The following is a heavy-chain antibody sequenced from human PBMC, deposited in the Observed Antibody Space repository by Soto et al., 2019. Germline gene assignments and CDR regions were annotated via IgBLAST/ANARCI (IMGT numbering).Heavy chain of an antibody. CDR2: LWYDGINK. CDR1: GFTFSNYG. Sequence: QVQLVESGGGVVQPGRSLTLSCAASGFTFSNYGMHWVRQAPGKGLEWVALLWYDGINKYYADSVKGRFPISRDTSKNTPYLQVNSLRAEDTAVYYCGSDAKAFARPDAFDTWGQGTMVTVSS. V-gene: IGHV3-33*01. CDR3: GSDAKAFARPDAFDT. D-gene: IGHD3-3*01. J-gene: IGHJ3*02.